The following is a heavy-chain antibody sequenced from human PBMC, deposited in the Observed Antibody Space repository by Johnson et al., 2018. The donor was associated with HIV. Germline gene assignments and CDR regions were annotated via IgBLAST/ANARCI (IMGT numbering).Heavy chain of an antibody. Sequence: VQLVESGGGLVQPGGSLRLSCAASGFTFSSYWMHWVRQAPGKGLVWVSRINSDGSSTSYADSVKGRFTISRDNAKNTLYLQMNSLRADDTAVYYCARDGYCSGGSCYSGDRLDALDIWGQGTMVTVSS. J-gene: IGHJ3*02. CDR3: ARDGYCSGGSCYSGDRLDALDI. V-gene: IGHV3-74*01. D-gene: IGHD2-15*01. CDR2: INSDGSST. CDR1: GFTFSSYW.